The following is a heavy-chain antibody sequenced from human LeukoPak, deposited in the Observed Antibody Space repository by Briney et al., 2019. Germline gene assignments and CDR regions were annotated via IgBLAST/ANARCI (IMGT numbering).Heavy chain of an antibody. CDR1: GFTFNSYW. D-gene: IGHD6-19*01. CDR2: IKQDGSEK. J-gene: IGHJ4*02. CDR3: ANSGWSLRDY. V-gene: IGHV3-7*01. Sequence: QPGGSLRLSCAASGFTFNSYWMSWVRQAPGKGLEWVANIKQDGSEKYYVDSVKGRFTISRDNAKNSLYLQMNSLRVEDTAVYYYANSGWSLRDYWGQGTLVTVSS.